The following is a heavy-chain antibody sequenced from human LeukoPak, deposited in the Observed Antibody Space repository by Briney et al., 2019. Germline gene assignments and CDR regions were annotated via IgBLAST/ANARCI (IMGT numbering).Heavy chain of an antibody. D-gene: IGHD2-21*01. CDR2: INPNGGGT. CDR1: GCTLTGNY. Sequence: ASVKVSCKASGCTLTGNYMHWVRQAPGQGLEWMGWINPNGGGTKYAQKFQGGVTMTRDTSISTAYMELSRLRYADTAIYYCAKVGETDNIDYWGQGTLVTVSS. V-gene: IGHV1-2*02. J-gene: IGHJ4*02. CDR3: AKVGETDNIDY.